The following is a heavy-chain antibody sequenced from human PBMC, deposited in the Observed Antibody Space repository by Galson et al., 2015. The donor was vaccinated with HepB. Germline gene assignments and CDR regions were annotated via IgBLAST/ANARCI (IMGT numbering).Heavy chain of an antibody. CDR1: GGTFSSYA. V-gene: IGHV1-69*13. J-gene: IGHJ6*02. CDR2: INPIFGTA. CDR3: ARDHDYSCTSFYTAGYGLDD. D-gene: IGHD2-2*02. Sequence: SVKVSCKASGGTFSSYAISWVRQAPGQGLEWMGGINPIFGTANYAQKFQGRVTITADESTSTAYMELSSLRSEDTAVYYCARDHDYSCTSFYTAGYGLDDWGQGTTVTVSS.